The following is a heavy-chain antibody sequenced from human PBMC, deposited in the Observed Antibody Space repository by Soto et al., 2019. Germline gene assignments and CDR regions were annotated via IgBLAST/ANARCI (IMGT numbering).Heavy chain of an antibody. CDR1: GFTFSSYS. CDR3: ARDIPRSRYGDFPDY. D-gene: IGHD4-17*01. J-gene: IGHJ4*02. CDR2: ISSSSSYI. Sequence: EVKLVESGGGLVKPGGSLRLSCAASGFTFSSYSMNWVRQAPGKGLEWVSSISSSSSYIYYADSVKGRFTISRDNAKNSLYLQMNSLRAEDTAVYYCARDIPRSRYGDFPDYWGQGTLVTVSS. V-gene: IGHV3-21*01.